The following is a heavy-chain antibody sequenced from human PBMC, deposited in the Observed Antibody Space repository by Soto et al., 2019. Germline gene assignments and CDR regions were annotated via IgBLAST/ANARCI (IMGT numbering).Heavy chain of an antibody. CDR1: GGYISCSDYY. CDR2: IYHTGET. V-gene: IGHV4-39*01. CDR3: ATKGYRI. J-gene: IGHJ1*01. Sequence: PSETRSLTWIVSGGYISCSDYYWGWIRQSPGKGLEWIGSIYHTGETYYKSSLKSRVTISVDTSKNQFYLQLRSLTAADTAVYYCATKGYRIWGQGTQVTVSS. D-gene: IGHD3-16*02.